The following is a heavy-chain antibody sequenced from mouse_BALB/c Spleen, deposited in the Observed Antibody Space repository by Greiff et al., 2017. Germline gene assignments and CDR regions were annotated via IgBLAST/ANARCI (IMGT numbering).Heavy chain of an antibody. V-gene: IGHV1-69*01. CDR1: GYTFTDYW. CDR3: ARDGYYFDY. J-gene: IGHJ2*01. Sequence: QVQLQQPGAELVMPGASVKMSCKASGYTFTDYWMHWVKQRPGQGLEWIGAIDTSDSYTSYNQKFKGKATLTVDESSSTAYMQLSSLTSEDSAVYYCARDGYYFDYWGQGTTLTVSS. CDR2: IDTSDSYT. D-gene: IGHD1-2*01.